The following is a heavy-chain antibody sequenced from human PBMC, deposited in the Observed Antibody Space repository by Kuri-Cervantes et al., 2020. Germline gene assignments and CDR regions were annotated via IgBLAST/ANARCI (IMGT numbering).Heavy chain of an antibody. CDR2: ISYDGSNK. V-gene: IGHV3-30-3*01. CDR3: ARDAKYQLLFTY. J-gene: IGHJ4*02. D-gene: IGHD2-2*01. Sequence: GGSLRLSCAASGFTFSSYAMHWVRQAPGKGLGWVAVISYDGSNKYYADSVKGRFTISRDNSKNTLYLQTNSLRAEDTAVYYCARDAKYQLLFTYWGQGTLVTVSS. CDR1: GFTFSSYA.